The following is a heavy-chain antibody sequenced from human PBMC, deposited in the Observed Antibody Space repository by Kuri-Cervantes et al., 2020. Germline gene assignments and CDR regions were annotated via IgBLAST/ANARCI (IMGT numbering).Heavy chain of an antibody. D-gene: IGHD2-8*01. CDR2: ISHDGGNE. CDR1: GFIFSDYA. Sequence: GESLKISCAVSGFIFSDYAMHWVRQAPGKGPEWVAVISHDGGNEYYIDSVKGRFTISRDNSKNTLYLQMNSLRDEDTAVYYCARGNGPSPFRLDYWGQGTPVTVSS. CDR3: ARGNGPSPFRLDY. V-gene: IGHV3-30*03. J-gene: IGHJ4*02.